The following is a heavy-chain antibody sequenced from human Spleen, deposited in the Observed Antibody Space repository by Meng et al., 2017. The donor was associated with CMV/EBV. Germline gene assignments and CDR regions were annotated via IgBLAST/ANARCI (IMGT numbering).Heavy chain of an antibody. CDR3: ARHRRVRGVSPIFYHQYGMDV. Sequence: DYDMTWVRQAPGKGLEWVSGIKSNGDTIGYIDSVKGRFTISRDNAKNSFYLQMNSLRVEDTAFYYRARHRRVRGVSPIFYHQYGMDVWGQGTTVTVSS. D-gene: IGHD3-10*01. J-gene: IGHJ6*02. V-gene: IGHV3-20*03. CDR2: IKSNGDTI. CDR1: DYD.